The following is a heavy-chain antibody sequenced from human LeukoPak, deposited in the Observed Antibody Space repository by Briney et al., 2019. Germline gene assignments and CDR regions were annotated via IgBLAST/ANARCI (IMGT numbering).Heavy chain of an antibody. V-gene: IGHV1-18*01. J-gene: IGHJ4*02. D-gene: IGHD6-19*01. Sequence: ASVKVSCTASGYTFTSYGISWVRQAPGQGLEWMGWISAYNGNTNYAQKLQSRVTMTTDTSTSTAYMELRSLRSDDTAVYHCARDRRAVAGSGFDYWGQGNLVTVSS. CDR1: GYTFTSYG. CDR3: ARDRRAVAGSGFDY. CDR2: ISAYNGNT.